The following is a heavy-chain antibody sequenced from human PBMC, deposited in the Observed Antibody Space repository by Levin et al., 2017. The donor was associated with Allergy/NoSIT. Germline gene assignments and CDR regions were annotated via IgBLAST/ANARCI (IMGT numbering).Heavy chain of an antibody. CDR3: AREMLAGQPYVLDI. J-gene: IGHJ3*02. Sequence: GESLKISCTASGFTFSRFGLHWVRQAPGRGLEWVAFVSHDGSEKSYGDSVKGRFTISRDNSKNSLYLQMDTLGADDSAMFYCAREMLAGQPYVLDIWGQGTLVTVSS. D-gene: IGHD3-10*02. CDR1: GFTFSRFG. CDR2: VSHDGSEK. V-gene: IGHV3-30-3*01.